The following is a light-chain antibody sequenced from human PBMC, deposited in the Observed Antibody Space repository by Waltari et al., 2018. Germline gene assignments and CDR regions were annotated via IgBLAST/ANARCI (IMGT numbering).Light chain of an antibody. CDR2: KAS. J-gene: IGKJ1*01. CDR3: LQYNGEPRT. V-gene: IGKV1-5*03. CDR1: QNIHTW. Sequence: DIQMTQSPFTLSASVGDRVTYTCRASQNIHTWCAWHQQKPGKAPNLLIYKASSLESGVPSRFSGSGSGTEFTLTISSLQPDDFATYYCLQYNGEPRTFGQGTKVEVK.